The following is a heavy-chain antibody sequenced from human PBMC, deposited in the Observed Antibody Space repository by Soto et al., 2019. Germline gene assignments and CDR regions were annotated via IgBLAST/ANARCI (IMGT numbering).Heavy chain of an antibody. CDR3: ARWEYYCSGNYFDY. Sequence: SETRSLTCAVSGHSISSGYYWGWIRQPPGKGQEWSGRIYHSVSTYYNPSFKSGVTISEDTSRNQNSRKLSTVTDEDTAVYYCARWEYYCSGNYFDYWGQGTLVTVSS. CDR1: GHSISSGYY. CDR2: IYHSVST. J-gene: IGHJ4*02. D-gene: IGHD3-10*01. V-gene: IGHV4-38-2*01.